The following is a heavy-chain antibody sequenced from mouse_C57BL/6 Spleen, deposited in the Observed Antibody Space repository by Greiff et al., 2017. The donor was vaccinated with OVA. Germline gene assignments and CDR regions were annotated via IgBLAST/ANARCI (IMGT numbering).Heavy chain of an antibody. CDR1: GYTFTSYW. V-gene: IGHV1-69*01. CDR3: ARLVDY. CDR2: IDPSASYT. Sequence: QVQLQQPGAELVMPGASVKLSCKASGYTFTSYWMHWVKQRPGQGLEWIGEIDPSASYTNYNQKFKGKSTLTVDKSSSTAYMQLSSLTSEDSAVYYCARLVDYWGQGTTLTVAS. J-gene: IGHJ2*01.